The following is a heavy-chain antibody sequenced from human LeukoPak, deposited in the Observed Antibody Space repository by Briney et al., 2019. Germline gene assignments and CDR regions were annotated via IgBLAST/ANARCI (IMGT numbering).Heavy chain of an antibody. Sequence: ASVKVSCKASGGTFSNYAISWVRQAPGQRLEWMGWINTDNGNTKYSQYFLDRVTITRDTSASTAYMELSSLRSEDMAVYYCARGAGKGIAAAGGVDYWGQGTLVTVSS. CDR3: ARGAGKGIAAAGGVDY. V-gene: IGHV1-3*03. J-gene: IGHJ4*02. CDR1: GGTFSNYA. D-gene: IGHD6-13*01. CDR2: INTDNGNT.